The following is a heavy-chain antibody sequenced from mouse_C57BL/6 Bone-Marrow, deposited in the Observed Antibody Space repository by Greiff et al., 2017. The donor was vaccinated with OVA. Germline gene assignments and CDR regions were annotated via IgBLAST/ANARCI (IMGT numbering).Heavy chain of an antibody. J-gene: IGHJ2*01. CDR2: IYPGSGST. V-gene: IGHV1-55*01. D-gene: IGHD2-1*01. CDR3: ARQLLYFDY. CDR1: GYTFTSYW. Sequence: QVQLQQPGAELVKPGASVKMSCKASGYTFTSYWITWVKQRPGQGLEWIGDIYPGSGSTNYNEKFKSKATLTVDTSSSTAYMQLSPLTSEDSAGYYCARQLLYFDYWGQGTTLTVSS.